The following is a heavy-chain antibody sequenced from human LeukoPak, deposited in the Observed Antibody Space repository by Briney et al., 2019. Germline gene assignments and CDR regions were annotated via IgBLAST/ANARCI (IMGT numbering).Heavy chain of an antibody. V-gene: IGHV3-74*01. CDR1: GFTFSSYW. Sequence: GGSLRLSCAASGFTFSSYWMHWVRQVPGKGLVWVSRINSDGSSTSYADSVKGRFTISRDFSKNTLYLQMNSLRAEDTAVYYCAREYINYVQDYWGQGTLVTVSS. CDR2: INSDGSST. D-gene: IGHD4-11*01. J-gene: IGHJ4*02. CDR3: AREYINYVQDY.